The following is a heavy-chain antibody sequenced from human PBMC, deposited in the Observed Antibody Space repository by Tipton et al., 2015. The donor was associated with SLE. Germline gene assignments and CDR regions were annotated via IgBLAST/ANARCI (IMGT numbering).Heavy chain of an antibody. CDR2: INSDGSST. J-gene: IGHJ3*02. Sequence: SLRLSCAASGFTFSSYWMHWVRQAPGKGLVWVSRINSDGSSTSYADSVKGRFTISRDNAKNSLYLQMNSLRAEDTALYYCAKEHLRFLEWFDAFDIWGQGTMVTVSS. D-gene: IGHD3-3*01. CDR3: AKEHLRFLEWFDAFDI. V-gene: IGHV3-74*01. CDR1: GFTFSSYW.